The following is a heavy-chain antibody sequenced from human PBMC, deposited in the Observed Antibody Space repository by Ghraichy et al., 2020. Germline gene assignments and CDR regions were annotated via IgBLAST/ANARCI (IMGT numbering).Heavy chain of an antibody. CDR1: GFTLSGSA. CDR2: IRSKSDNYAT. D-gene: IGHD5-24*01. Sequence: LSLTCAVSGFTLSGSAIHWVRQASGKGLEWIGRIRSKSDNYATEYAASVKGRFIISRDDSKNTVFLQMNSLKTEDTAVYYCARPGYISRDVGFDPWGQGTLVTVSS. V-gene: IGHV3-73*01. CDR3: ARPGYISRDVGFDP. J-gene: IGHJ5*02.